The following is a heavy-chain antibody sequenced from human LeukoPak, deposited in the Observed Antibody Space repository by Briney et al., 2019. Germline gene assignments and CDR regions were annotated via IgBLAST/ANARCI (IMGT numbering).Heavy chain of an antibody. CDR2: INPNSGGT. J-gene: IGHJ4*02. CDR1: GYTFTGYY. Sequence: ASVKVSCKASGYTFTGYYIHWVRQAPGQGLEWMGWINPNSGGTNYAQKFQGRVTMTRDTSISTAYMELSSLTSDDTAVYYCARKKIEVVATYDYWGQGTLVTVSS. D-gene: IGHD5-12*01. V-gene: IGHV1-2*02. CDR3: ARKKIEVVATYDY.